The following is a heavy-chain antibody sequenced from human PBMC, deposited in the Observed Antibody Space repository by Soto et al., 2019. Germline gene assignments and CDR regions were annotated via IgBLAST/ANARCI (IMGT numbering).Heavy chain of an antibody. V-gene: IGHV3-23*01. CDR1: GVAFSFYS. J-gene: IGHJ4*02. CDR2: ISGNGATT. Sequence: EVALLESGGGLVQPGGSLRLSCEVSGVAFSFYSMSWVRQAPGKGLEWVASISGNGATTYYAASGNGRFTFSRDNSKNTVHLQMNSLRGEDTAVDCCAKDRGGFTSGWEFFDFWGQGPLVTVSS. D-gene: IGHD6-19*01. CDR3: AKDRGGFTSGWEFFDF.